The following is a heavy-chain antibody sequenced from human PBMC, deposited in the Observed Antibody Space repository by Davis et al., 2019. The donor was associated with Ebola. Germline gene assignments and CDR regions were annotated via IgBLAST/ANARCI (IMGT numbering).Heavy chain of an antibody. Sequence: AASVKVSCKASGYTFTSYYMHWVRQAPGQGLEGMGIINPSDGNTNYAQKFQGRVTMTTDTSTTTVYMELSSLRSEDTAVYYCARDDTGYSSKLGRFRDHPFDIWGQGTMVTVSS. D-gene: IGHD5-24*01. CDR1: GYTFTSYY. V-gene: IGHV1-46*01. J-gene: IGHJ3*02. CDR2: INPSDGNT. CDR3: ARDDTGYSSKLGRFRDHPFDI.